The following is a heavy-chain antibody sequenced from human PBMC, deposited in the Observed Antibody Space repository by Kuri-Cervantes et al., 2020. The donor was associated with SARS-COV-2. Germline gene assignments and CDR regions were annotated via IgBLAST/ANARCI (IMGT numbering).Heavy chain of an antibody. D-gene: IGHD6-19*01. CDR3: ARNRGSGWPFFDY. CDR2: ISRSSSYI. V-gene: IGHV3-21*01. CDR1: GFTFSSYS. Sequence: GGSRRPSCAASGFTFSSYSMNWVRQAPGKGLEWVSSISRSSSYIYYADSVKGRSTISRDNAKNSLYLQMNSLRAEDTAVYYCARNRGSGWPFFDYWGQGNLVTVSS. J-gene: IGHJ4*02.